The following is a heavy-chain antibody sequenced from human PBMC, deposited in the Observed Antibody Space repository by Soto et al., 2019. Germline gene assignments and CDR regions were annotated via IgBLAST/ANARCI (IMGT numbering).Heavy chain of an antibody. Sequence: ASVKVSCPASGYTLTSYGVSWVRQAPGQGLEWMGWINPNSGGTNYAQKFQGWVTMTRDTSISTAYMELSRLRSDDTAVYYCAREDETGTSFDYWGQGTLVTVSS. V-gene: IGHV1-2*04. CDR2: INPNSGGT. CDR3: AREDETGTSFDY. D-gene: IGHD1-7*01. CDR1: GYTLTSYG. J-gene: IGHJ4*02.